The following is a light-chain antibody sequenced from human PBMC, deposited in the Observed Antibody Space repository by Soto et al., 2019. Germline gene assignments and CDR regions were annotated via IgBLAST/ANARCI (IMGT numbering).Light chain of an antibody. CDR1: KSVSTY. V-gene: IGKV3-11*01. CDR2: NAS. Sequence: EIVLTQFPDTLSLSPGERATLSCRASKSVSTYLVGYQQKPGQAPRLLIYNASARATGIPVRFSGSGSGTDFTLTISSLAPEDFAVYYCQQRHNWPRTFGQGTRVEI. CDR3: QQRHNWPRT. J-gene: IGKJ1*01.